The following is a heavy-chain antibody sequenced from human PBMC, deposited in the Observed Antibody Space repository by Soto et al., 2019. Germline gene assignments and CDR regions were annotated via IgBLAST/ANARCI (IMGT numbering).Heavy chain of an antibody. CDR1: GFTFSSYA. Sequence: GGSLRLSCAASGFTFSSYAMSWVRQAPGKGLEWVSGISGNSGSIGYADSVKGRFTISRDNAKNSLYLQMNSLRAEDTALYYCAKDIVATIVDYMDVWGKGTTVTVSS. D-gene: IGHD5-12*01. J-gene: IGHJ6*03. CDR3: AKDIVATIVDYMDV. V-gene: IGHV3-9*01. CDR2: ISGNSGSI.